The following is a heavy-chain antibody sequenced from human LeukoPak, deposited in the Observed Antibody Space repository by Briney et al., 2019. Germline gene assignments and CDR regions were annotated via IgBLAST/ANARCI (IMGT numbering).Heavy chain of an antibody. CDR2: IKQDGSEK. D-gene: IGHD3-16*01. J-gene: IGHJ4*02. V-gene: IGHV3-7*01. Sequence: GGSLRLSCAGSGFTFSTYWMTWVRQAPGKGLEWVANIKQDGSEKYYVDSVKGRFTISRDNAKNSLYLQMNSLRAEDTGIYYCARDYEKWGQGTLVTVSS. CDR3: ARDYEK. CDR1: GFTFSTYW.